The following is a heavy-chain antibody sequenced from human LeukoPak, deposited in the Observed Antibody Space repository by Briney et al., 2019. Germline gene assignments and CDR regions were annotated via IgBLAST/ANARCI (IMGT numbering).Heavy chain of an antibody. J-gene: IGHJ5*02. CDR1: GFTFSDYW. D-gene: IGHD3-3*01. V-gene: IGHV3-7*01. CDR3: ARDAYDDASES. Sequence: GGSLRLSCTGSGFTFSDYWMTWARQAPGKGLEWVANLRPDGSDKYYVDSVKGRFTISRDNAKKLVYLQMTSLRAEDTAVYYCARDAYDDASESWGQGTLVTVSS. CDR2: LRPDGSDK.